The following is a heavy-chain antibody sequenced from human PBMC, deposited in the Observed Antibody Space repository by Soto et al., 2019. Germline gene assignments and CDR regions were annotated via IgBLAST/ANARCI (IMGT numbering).Heavy chain of an antibody. CDR3: SRDGGYTGYEEGNPFDL. Sequence: QVQLQESGPGLVKPSETLSLTCDVSGGSISNHYWSWIRQPAGKGLEWIGRMYNTGTTDYNPSLKSRVTMSLDTSKNKFTLKLRSVTAADTAVYYCSRDGGYTGYEEGNPFDLWGQGAVVTVS. D-gene: IGHD5-12*01. J-gene: IGHJ3*01. V-gene: IGHV4-4*07. CDR2: MYNTGTT. CDR1: GGSISNHY.